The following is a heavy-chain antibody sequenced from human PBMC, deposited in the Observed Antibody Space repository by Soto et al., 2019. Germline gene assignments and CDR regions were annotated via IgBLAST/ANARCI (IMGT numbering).Heavy chain of an antibody. CDR2: IKQDGSDE. V-gene: IGHV3-7*01. D-gene: IGHD6-19*01. Sequence: EVQLVESGGGLVQPGGSLRLSCAASGFTFSSNWMSWVRQAPGKGLEWVANIKQDGSDEYYVDSVKGRFTISRDNAKNSLYQQMSSLRAEDTAVYYCAKSLGWRDAFDIWGQGTVVTVSS. J-gene: IGHJ3*02. CDR1: GFTFSSNW. CDR3: AKSLGWRDAFDI.